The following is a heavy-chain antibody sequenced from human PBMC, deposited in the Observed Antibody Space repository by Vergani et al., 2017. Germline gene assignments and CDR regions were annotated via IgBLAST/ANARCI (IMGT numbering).Heavy chain of an antibody. D-gene: IGHD1-26*01. CDR2: IYYSGST. Sequence: QVQLQESGPGLVKPSETLSLTCTVSGGSISSYYWSWIRQPPGKGLEWIGYIYYSGSTNYNPSLKSRVTISVDTSKNQFSLKLSSVTAADTAVYYCARPTNSGSYFGLGYWGQGTLVTVSS. J-gene: IGHJ4*02. V-gene: IGHV4-59*01. CDR3: ARPTNSGSYFGLGY. CDR1: GGSISSYY.